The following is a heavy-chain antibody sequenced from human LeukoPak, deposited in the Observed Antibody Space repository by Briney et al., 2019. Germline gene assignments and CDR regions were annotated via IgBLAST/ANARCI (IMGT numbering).Heavy chain of an antibody. D-gene: IGHD3-22*01. V-gene: IGHV1-18*01. CDR2: ISTYNGNT. J-gene: IGHJ3*02. CDR3: ARHRLHRLYYDSSGYYHDAFDI. Sequence: ASVKVSCKTSGYSENFYGITWVRQVAGQGLEWMGWISTYNGNTNYAQRLQGRVTMTTDTSTSTAYMELRSLRSDDTAVYYCARHRLHRLYYDSSGYYHDAFDIWGQGTMVTVSS. CDR1: GYSENFYG.